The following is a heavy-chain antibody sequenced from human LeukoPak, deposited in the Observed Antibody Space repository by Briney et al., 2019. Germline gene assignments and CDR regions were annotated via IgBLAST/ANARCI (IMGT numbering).Heavy chain of an antibody. Sequence: GGSLRLSCVASGFSFSSYTMNWVRQAPGKGLEWVSSISSSSTYIYYRDSVKGRFTISRDNAKNSLYLQMNSLRAEDTAVYYCAKDMIVVVITMMGAFDIWGQGTMVTVSS. D-gene: IGHD3-22*01. CDR1: GFSFSSYT. V-gene: IGHV3-21*04. CDR3: AKDMIVVVITMMGAFDI. CDR2: ISSSSTYI. J-gene: IGHJ3*02.